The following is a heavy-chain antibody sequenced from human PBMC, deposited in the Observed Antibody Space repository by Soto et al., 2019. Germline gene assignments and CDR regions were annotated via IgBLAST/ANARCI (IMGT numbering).Heavy chain of an antibody. CDR3: ARTSPEGLRLMDV. CDR1: GYTFTDYY. J-gene: IGHJ6*02. Sequence: ASVKVSCKASGYTFTDYYMHWVRQTPGQGLEWMGWINPKSGGTNYAQKFLGWVTMTRDTSISTVYMELSRLRSDDTAVYYCARTSPEGLRLMDVWGQGTMVTV. CDR2: INPKSGGT. V-gene: IGHV1-2*04. D-gene: IGHD4-17*01.